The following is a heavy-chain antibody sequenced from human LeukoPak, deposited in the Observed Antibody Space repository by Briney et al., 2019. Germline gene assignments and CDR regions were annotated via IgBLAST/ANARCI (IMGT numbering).Heavy chain of an antibody. CDR1: GFTFSSYW. CDR3: ARDGVYSGYAYYYMDV. V-gene: IGHV3-7*01. CDR2: IKQDGSEK. D-gene: IGHD5-12*01. J-gene: IGHJ6*03. Sequence: GGSLRLSCAASGFTFSSYWMSWVRQAPGKGLEWVANIKQDGSEKYYVDSVKGRFTISRDNAKNSLYLQMNSLRAEDTAVYYCARDGVYSGYAYYYMDVWGKGTTVTVSS.